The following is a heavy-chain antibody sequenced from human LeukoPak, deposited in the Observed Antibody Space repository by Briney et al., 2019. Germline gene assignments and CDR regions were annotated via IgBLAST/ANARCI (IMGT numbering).Heavy chain of an antibody. D-gene: IGHD2-8*02. CDR2: INPRDGGI. CDR1: GYTFTSYS. Sequence: ASVNVSCKASGYTFTSYSMHWVRQAPGQGLEWVGIINPRDGGISYAQRLQGRITVTMDTSTSTVYMELSSLRSEDTAVYYCFTGGPDYWGQGTLVTVSS. J-gene: IGHJ4*02. CDR3: FTGGPDY. V-gene: IGHV1-46*04.